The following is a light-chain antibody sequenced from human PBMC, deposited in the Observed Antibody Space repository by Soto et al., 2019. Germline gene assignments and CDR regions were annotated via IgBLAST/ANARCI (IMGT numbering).Light chain of an antibody. Sequence: DIPMTQSPSSLSASVGDRVTITCRASPGITYYLAWYQQKPGKVPKLLIYAASTLRSGVPYRFSGGGSGADFNLTISSLQPEDVAIYYWKNYRRAPLTFGGGTKVEIK. CDR1: PGITYY. V-gene: IGKV1-27*01. CDR3: KNYRRAPLT. CDR2: AAS. J-gene: IGKJ4*01.